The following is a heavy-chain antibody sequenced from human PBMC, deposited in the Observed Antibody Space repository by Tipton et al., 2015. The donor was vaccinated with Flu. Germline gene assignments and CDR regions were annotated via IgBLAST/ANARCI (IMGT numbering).Heavy chain of an antibody. J-gene: IGHJ4*02. CDR3: ARKGPACGGGSCSWAY. Sequence: TLSLTCIVSNGSLSAYYWNWIRQSPGKGLEWIGYIYNSVYTKYNPSLKSRVTISVDTAKNRFSLKLNSVTAADTAVYYCARKGPACGGGSCSWAYWGQGTRVSVSS. CDR1: NGSLSAYY. D-gene: IGHD2-15*01. V-gene: IGHV4-59*08. CDR2: IYNSVYT.